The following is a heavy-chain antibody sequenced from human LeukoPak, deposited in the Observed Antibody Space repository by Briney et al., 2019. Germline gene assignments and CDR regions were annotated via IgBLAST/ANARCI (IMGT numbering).Heavy chain of an antibody. Sequence: GESLKISCQGSGYSFTSYWIGWVRQMPGKGLEWMGIIYPGDSDTRYSPSFQCQVTISVDKSISTAYLQWSSLKASDIAMYYCARISRGYYDFWSGSEFYFDYWGQGTLVTVSS. V-gene: IGHV5-51*01. J-gene: IGHJ4*02. CDR1: GYSFTSYW. D-gene: IGHD3-3*01. CDR3: ARISRGYYDFWSGSEFYFDY. CDR2: IYPGDSDT.